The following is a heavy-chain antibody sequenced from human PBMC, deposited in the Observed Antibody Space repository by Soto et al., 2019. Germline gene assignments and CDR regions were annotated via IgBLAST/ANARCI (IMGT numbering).Heavy chain of an antibody. J-gene: IGHJ5*02. Sequence: GGSLRLSCAASGFTFSSYSMNWVRQAPGKGLEWVSSISSSSSYIYYADSVKGRFTISRDNAKNSLYLQMNSLRAEDAAVYYGARDYRITSFGVEIWFDPWGQGTLVTVSS. CDR2: ISSSSSYI. CDR1: GFTFSSYS. V-gene: IGHV3-21*01. D-gene: IGHD3-3*01. CDR3: ARDYRITSFGVEIWFDP.